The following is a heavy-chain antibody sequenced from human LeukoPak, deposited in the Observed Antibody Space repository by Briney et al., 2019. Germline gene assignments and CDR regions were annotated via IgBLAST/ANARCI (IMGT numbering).Heavy chain of an antibody. Sequence: SETLSLTCTVSGGSISSYYWSWIRQPPGKGLEWIGYIYYSGSTNYNPSLKSRVTISVDTSKNQFSLKLSSVTAADTAVYYCARGGKSSSWRRPRGYYYMDVWGKGTTVTVSS. J-gene: IGHJ6*03. CDR3: ARGGKSSSWRRPRGYYYMDV. D-gene: IGHD6-13*01. V-gene: IGHV4-59*12. CDR1: GGSISSYY. CDR2: IYYSGST.